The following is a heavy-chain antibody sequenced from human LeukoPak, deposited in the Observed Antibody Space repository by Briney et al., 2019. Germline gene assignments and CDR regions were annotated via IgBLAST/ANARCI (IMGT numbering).Heavy chain of an antibody. D-gene: IGHD6-19*01. J-gene: IGHJ4*02. V-gene: IGHV3-33*01. CDR1: GFTFSNYG. CDR3: AREWGPIAVSGGPGY. Sequence: GSLRLSCAASGFTFSNYGMHWVRQAPGKGLEWVALIWFDGRNKFHADSVKGRFTISRDNSKNTLFLQMNSLRAEDTAVYYCAREWGPIAVSGGPGYWGQGALVTVSS. CDR2: IWFDGRNK.